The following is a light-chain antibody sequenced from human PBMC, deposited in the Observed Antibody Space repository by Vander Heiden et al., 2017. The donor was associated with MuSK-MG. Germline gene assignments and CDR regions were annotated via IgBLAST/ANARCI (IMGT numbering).Light chain of an antibody. V-gene: IGKV1-5*03. CDR2: QAT. Sequence: DIQMTQSPSTLSASVGDRVTITCRASQSVSSWLAWYQQKPGKAPKLLIYQATSLESGVPSRFSDSEYGTEFTLTISSRQPDDFATYYCQQYKNYSMYAFGQGTKLEIK. CDR3: QQYKNYSMYA. CDR1: QSVSSW. J-gene: IGKJ2*01.